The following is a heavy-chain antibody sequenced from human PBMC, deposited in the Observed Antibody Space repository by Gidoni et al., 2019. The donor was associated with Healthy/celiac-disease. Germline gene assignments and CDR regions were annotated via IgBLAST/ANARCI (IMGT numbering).Heavy chain of an antibody. V-gene: IGHV4-31*03. D-gene: IGHD3-9*01. Sequence: QVQLQESGPGLVKPSQTLSLTCTVSVGSISSGGYYWSWIRQHPGKGLEWIGYIYYSGSTDYNPSLKSRVTISVDTSKNQFSLKLSSVTAADTAVYYCARDQGDYDILTGYYVSNGMDVWGQGTTVTVSS. CDR1: VGSISSGGYY. J-gene: IGHJ6*02. CDR3: ARDQGDYDILTGYYVSNGMDV. CDR2: IYYSGST.